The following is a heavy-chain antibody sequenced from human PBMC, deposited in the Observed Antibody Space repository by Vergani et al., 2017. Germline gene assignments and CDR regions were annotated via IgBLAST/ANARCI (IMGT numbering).Heavy chain of an antibody. CDR1: GYTFSSYG. V-gene: IGHV3-30*18. Sequence: QVQLVESGGGVVQPGRSLRLSCAASGYTFSSYGMHWVRQAPGKGLEWVAVISYDGSNKYYADSVKGRFTISRDNSKNTLYRQMNSLRAEDTAVYYCAKTPVYYDFWSGSLDYWGQGTLVTVSS. CDR3: AKTPVYYDFWSGSLDY. CDR2: ISYDGSNK. D-gene: IGHD3-3*01. J-gene: IGHJ4*02.